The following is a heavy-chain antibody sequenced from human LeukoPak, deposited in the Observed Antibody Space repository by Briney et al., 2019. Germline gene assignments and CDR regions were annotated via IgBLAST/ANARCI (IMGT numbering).Heavy chain of an antibody. V-gene: IGHV3-30*02. CDR1: GFTFSSYS. D-gene: IGHD2-15*01. CDR2: IRSGRSYK. J-gene: IGHJ4*02. CDR3: AKVRRMNIVGGVAATQDDY. Sequence: GGSLRLSCAASGFTFSSYSMHWVRQAPGKGLEWVSFIRSGRSYKYYADSVKGRFTISRDNSKNTLYLQMNSLRAEDTAVYYCAKVRRMNIVGGVAATQDDYWGQETLVTVPS.